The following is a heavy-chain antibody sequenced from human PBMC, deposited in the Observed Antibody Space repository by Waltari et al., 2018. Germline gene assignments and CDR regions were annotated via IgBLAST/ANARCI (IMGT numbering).Heavy chain of an antibody. D-gene: IGHD2-15*01. Sequence: QVQLEESGGGVVQPGRSLRLSCAASGFCFSSYGMHWVRQAPGKGLEWVAVIGHDGSLKYYADSVRGRFTISRDNSKNTLFLEMNSLRGEDTAVYYCAKENNDLLCDSWGQGTQVTVSS. V-gene: IGHV3-30*18. CDR1: GFCFSSYG. CDR3: AKENNDLLCDS. J-gene: IGHJ5*01. CDR2: IGHDGSLK.